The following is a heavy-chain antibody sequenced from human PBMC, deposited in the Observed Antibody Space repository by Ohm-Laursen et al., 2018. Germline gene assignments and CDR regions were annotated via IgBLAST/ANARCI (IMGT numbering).Heavy chain of an antibody. Sequence: SLRLSCAASGFTFSSYGMHWVRQAPGKGLEWLSYIDGGGTTKHYSDSVKGRFTISRDNARNSLYLQMNSLRVEDAAVYYCAGSIFVLGMDVWGQGTTVTVSS. CDR2: IDGGGTTK. D-gene: IGHD3-3*01. CDR1: GFTFSSYG. V-gene: IGHV3-48*04. CDR3: AGSIFVLGMDV. J-gene: IGHJ6*02.